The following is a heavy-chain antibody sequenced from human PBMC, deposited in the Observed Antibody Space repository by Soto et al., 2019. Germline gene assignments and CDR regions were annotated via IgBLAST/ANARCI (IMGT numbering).Heavy chain of an antibody. J-gene: IGHJ4*02. CDR3: ARTTSLHSSSSFYFDY. CDR1: GGSISSGGYY. V-gene: IGHV4-31*03. D-gene: IGHD6-6*01. Sequence: SETLSLTCTVSGGSISSGGYYWSWIRQHPGKGLEWIGYIYYSGSTYYNPSLKSRVTISVDTSKNQFSLKLSSVTAADTAVYYCARTTSLHSSSSFYFDYWGQGTLVTVSS. CDR2: IYYSGST.